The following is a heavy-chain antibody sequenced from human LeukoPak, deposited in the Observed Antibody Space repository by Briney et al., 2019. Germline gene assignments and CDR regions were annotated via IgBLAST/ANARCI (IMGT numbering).Heavy chain of an antibody. J-gene: IGHJ5*02. Sequence: GGSLRPSCAASGFTFSSYAMHWVRQAPGKGLEWVAVISYDGSNKYYADSVKGRFTISRDNSKNTLYLQMNSLRAEDTAVYYCARGSTVVTRDDNWFDPWGQGTLVTVSS. D-gene: IGHD2-21*02. CDR3: ARGSTVVTRDDNWFDP. V-gene: IGHV3-30-3*01. CDR1: GFTFSSYA. CDR2: ISYDGSNK.